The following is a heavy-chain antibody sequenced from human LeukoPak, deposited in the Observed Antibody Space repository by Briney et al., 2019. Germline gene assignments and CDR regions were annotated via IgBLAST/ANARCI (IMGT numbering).Heavy chain of an antibody. CDR3: ARDYCSSTSCLFDY. CDR2: INPNSGDT. J-gene: IGHJ4*02. D-gene: IGHD2-2*01. V-gene: IGHV1-2*06. Sequence: ASVQVSCKASGYTFTCYHMHWVRQAPGQGLEWMGRINPNSGDTNYAQKFQGRVTMTRDTSISTAYMELSRLRSDDTAVYYCARDYCSSTSCLFDYWGQGTLVTVSS. CDR1: GYTFTCYH.